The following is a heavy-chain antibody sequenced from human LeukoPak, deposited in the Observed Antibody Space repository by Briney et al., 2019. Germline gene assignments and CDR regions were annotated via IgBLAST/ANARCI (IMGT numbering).Heavy chain of an antibody. CDR2: ISSSGSTI. CDR1: GFTFSSYE. V-gene: IGHV3-48*03. CDR3: ARAPVWLQWGFDY. D-gene: IGHD5-24*01. J-gene: IGHJ4*02. Sequence: GGSLRLSCAASGFTFSSYEMNWVRQAPGKGLEWVSYISSSGSTIYYADSVKGRFTISRDNAKNSLYLQMNSLRAEDTAVYYCARAPVWLQWGFDYWGQGTLVTVSS.